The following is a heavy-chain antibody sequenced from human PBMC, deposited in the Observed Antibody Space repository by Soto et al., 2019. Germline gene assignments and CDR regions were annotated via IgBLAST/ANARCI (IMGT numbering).Heavy chain of an antibody. Sequence: QVPLVESGGAVVQPGRSLRLSCAVSGFTLRHYAMHWVRQAPGKGLEWVALISQNESDKPSPDSVKGRFTTSRDSYTNTLYLQMNSMRPEDTAVYYCARDVYYDGSGYRLSGIDYWGQGTLVVVSS. CDR3: ARDVYYDGSGYRLSGIDY. CDR1: GFTLRHYA. CDR2: ISQNESDK. D-gene: IGHD3-22*01. J-gene: IGHJ4*02. V-gene: IGHV3-30-3*01.